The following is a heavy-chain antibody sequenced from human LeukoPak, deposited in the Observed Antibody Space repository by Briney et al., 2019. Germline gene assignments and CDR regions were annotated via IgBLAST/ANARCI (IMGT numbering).Heavy chain of an antibody. V-gene: IGHV3-23*01. CDR1: GFTFSNYA. CDR3: AKDQDSRGSPTKFDY. D-gene: IGHD3-22*01. CDR2: ISGSGSST. J-gene: IGHJ4*02. Sequence: PGGSLRLSCAASGFTFSNYAMTWVRQAPGKGLEWVSSISGSGSSTYYADSVKGRFTAISRDNSKNTLYLQMNTLGAEDTAVYYCAKDQDSRGSPTKFDYWGRGTLVTVSS.